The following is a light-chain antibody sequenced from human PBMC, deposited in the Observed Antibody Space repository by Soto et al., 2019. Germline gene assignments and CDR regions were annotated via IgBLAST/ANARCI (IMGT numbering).Light chain of an antibody. J-gene: IGKJ1*01. CDR3: QQYNNWLGT. CDR2: STS. Sequence: DIQMTQSPSSVSASVGDRVTITCRASQGVSSWLAWYQQKPGKAPKLLIYSTSTLQSGVPSRFSGSGSGTDFTLTISSLQPEDFAVYYCQQYNNWLGTFGQGTKVEIK. CDR1: QGVSSW. V-gene: IGKV1-12*01.